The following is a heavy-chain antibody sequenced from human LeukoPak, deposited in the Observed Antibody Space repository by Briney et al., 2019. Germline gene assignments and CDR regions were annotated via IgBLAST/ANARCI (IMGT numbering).Heavy chain of an antibody. CDR3: ARAAMVRGVKGTWYYYGMDV. J-gene: IGHJ6*02. CDR1: GGSISSGGYY. V-gene: IGHV4-31*03. D-gene: IGHD3-10*01. Sequence: PSETLSLTCTVSGGSISSGGYYWSRIRQHPGKGLEWIGYIYYSGSTYYNPSLKSRVTISVDTSKNQFSLKLSSVTAADTAVYYCARAAMVRGVKGTWYYYGMDVWGQGTTVTVSS. CDR2: IYYSGST.